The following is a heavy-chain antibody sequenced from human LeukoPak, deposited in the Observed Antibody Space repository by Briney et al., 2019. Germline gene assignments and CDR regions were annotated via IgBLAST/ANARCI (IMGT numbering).Heavy chain of an antibody. CDR1: GFTFSSYA. V-gene: IGHV3-23*01. Sequence: PGRSLRLSCAASGFTFSSYAMSWVRQAPGKGLEWVSAISGSGGSTYYADSVKGRFTISRDNSKNTLYLQMNSLRAEDTAVYYCAKILSTAVVPTSGMDVWGQGTTVTVSS. J-gene: IGHJ6*02. CDR3: AKILSTAVVPTSGMDV. CDR2: ISGSGGST. D-gene: IGHD3-22*01.